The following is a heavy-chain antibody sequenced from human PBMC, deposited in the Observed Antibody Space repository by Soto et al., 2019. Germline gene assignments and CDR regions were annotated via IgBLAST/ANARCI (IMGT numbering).Heavy chain of an antibody. CDR1: GYTFTSYG. CDR2: ISAYNGNT. Sequence: QVQLVQSGAEVKKPGASVKVSCKASGYTFTSYGISWVRQAPGQGLEWMGWISAYNGNTNYAQKLQGRDTMTTDTSTSTAYMELRSLRSDDTAVYYCARERVVTANPVYYYYGMDVWGQGTTVTVSS. CDR3: ARERVVTANPVYYYYGMDV. V-gene: IGHV1-18*04. J-gene: IGHJ6*02. D-gene: IGHD2-21*02.